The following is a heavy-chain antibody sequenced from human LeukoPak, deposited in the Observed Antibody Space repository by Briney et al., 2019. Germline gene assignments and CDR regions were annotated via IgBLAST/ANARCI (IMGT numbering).Heavy chain of an antibody. CDR2: ISSDGSRT. Sequence: GGSLRLSCAASGFTFSSSWMHWVRQAPGKGLVWVSRISSDGSRTTYADSVKGRFTISRDNAKNTLYLQMNSLRAEDTAVYYCTRREYSSSRRANDYWGQGTLVTVSS. J-gene: IGHJ4*02. CDR1: GFTFSSSW. CDR3: TRREYSSSRRANDY. D-gene: IGHD6-13*01. V-gene: IGHV3-74*01.